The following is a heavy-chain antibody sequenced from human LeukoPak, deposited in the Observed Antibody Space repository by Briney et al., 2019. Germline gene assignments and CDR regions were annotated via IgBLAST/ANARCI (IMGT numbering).Heavy chain of an antibody. V-gene: IGHV3-23*01. D-gene: IGHD3-22*01. CDR2: ISGSGGST. Sequence: PGGSLRLSCAASGFTFSSYAVSWVRQAPGKGLEWVSAISGSGGSTYYADSVKGRFTISRDNSKNTLYLQMNSLRAEDTAVYYCAKEPHNYYDSSGYYNYFDYWGQGTLVTVSS. J-gene: IGHJ4*02. CDR1: GFTFSSYA. CDR3: AKEPHNYYDSSGYYNYFDY.